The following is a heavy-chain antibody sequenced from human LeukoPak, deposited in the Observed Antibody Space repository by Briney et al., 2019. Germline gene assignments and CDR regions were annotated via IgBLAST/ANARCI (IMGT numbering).Heavy chain of an antibody. Sequence: SETLSLTCTVSGGSIRSYYWSWIRPPAGKGLEWVGRIYTSGSTNYYPSLKSRVTMSADTSKNQFSLKLSSVTAADTAVYYCARDSGYSSSWYFLYWGQGTLVTVSS. D-gene: IGHD6-13*01. V-gene: IGHV4-4*07. J-gene: IGHJ4*02. CDR1: GGSIRSYY. CDR3: ARDSGYSSSWYFLY. CDR2: IYTSGST.